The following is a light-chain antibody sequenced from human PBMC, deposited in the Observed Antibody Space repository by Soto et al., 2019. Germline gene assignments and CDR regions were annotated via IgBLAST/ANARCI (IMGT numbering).Light chain of an antibody. CDR3: SSYTTNSPPVV. V-gene: IGLV2-14*01. Sequence: QSALTQPASVSGSPGQSITISCTGTSSDVGGHNSVAWYQHNPGKAPKLLISEVTNRPSGVSNRFSGSKSGNTASLTISGLQAEDEAHYYCSSYTTNSPPVVFGGGTKLTVL. CDR2: EVT. J-gene: IGLJ2*01. CDR1: SSDVGGHNS.